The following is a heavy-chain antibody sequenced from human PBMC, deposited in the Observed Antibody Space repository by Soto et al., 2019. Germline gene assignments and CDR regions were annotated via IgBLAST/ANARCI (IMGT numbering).Heavy chain of an antibody. V-gene: IGHV4-34*01. CDR3: STRAYDTNGYYRFDP. Sequence: SETLSLTCAVYGGSFSGHSWTWISQSPGKGLEWIGDINHSGRVNYSPSLKSRVTISLDKSKNQFSLTLSDVTAADTAMYYCSTRAYDTNGYYRFDPWGQGTLVT. D-gene: IGHD3-22*01. CDR1: GGSFSGHS. CDR2: INHSGRV. J-gene: IGHJ5*01.